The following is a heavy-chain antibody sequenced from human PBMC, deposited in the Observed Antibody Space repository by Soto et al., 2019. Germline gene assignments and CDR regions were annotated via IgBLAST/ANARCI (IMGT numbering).Heavy chain of an antibody. V-gene: IGHV5-51*01. CDR2: VYPGDSDT. D-gene: IGHD6-13*01. CDR3: ARRISAAGIRNYGMDV. CDR1: GYSFTTYW. Sequence: PGESLKISCQGSGYSFTTYWIGWVRQMPGKGLEWMGIVYPGDSDTRYSPSFQGQVIISADKSISTAYLQWSSLKASDTAMYYCARRISAAGIRNYGMDVWGQGTTVTVSS. J-gene: IGHJ6*02.